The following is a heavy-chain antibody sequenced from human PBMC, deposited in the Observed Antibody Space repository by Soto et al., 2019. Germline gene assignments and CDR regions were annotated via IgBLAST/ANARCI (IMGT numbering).Heavy chain of an antibody. D-gene: IGHD3-10*01. V-gene: IGHV3-23*01. CDR2: VSGSGDST. J-gene: IGHJ4*02. Sequence: LQVLESGGGLVQPGGSLRLTCAASGFTLSEYGTSWVRQAPGKGLEWVSFVSGSGDSTYYTDSVKGRFTISRDSSKNTVCLQMNSLRAEDTAVYYCATSNYGERDWGQGTLVTVSS. CDR3: ATSNYGERD. CDR1: GFTLSEYG.